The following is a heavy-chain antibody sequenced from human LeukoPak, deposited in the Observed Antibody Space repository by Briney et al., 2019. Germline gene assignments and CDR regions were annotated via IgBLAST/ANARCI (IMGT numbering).Heavy chain of an antibody. V-gene: IGHV3-30*14. J-gene: IGHJ4*02. Sequence: GGSLRLSCAASGFTFSSYAMHWVRQAPGKGLEWVAVISYDGSNKYYADSVKGRFTISRDNSKNTLYLQMNSLRAEDTAVYYCARGPKGKYYFDYWGQGTLVTVSS. CDR3: ARGPKGKYYFDY. CDR2: ISYDGSNK. CDR1: GFTFSSYA.